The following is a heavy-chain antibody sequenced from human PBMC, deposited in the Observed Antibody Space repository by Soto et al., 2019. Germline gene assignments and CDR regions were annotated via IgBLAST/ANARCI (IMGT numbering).Heavy chain of an antibody. Sequence: KTSETLSLTCTVSGGSISSYYWSWIRRPPGKGLEWIGYIYYSGSTNYNPSLKSRVTISVDTSKNQFSLKLSSVTAADTAVYYCARDYYYYYGMDVWGQGPTVTVSS. V-gene: IGHV4-59*01. CDR3: ARDYYYYYGMDV. J-gene: IGHJ6*02. CDR1: GGSISSYY. CDR2: IYYSGST.